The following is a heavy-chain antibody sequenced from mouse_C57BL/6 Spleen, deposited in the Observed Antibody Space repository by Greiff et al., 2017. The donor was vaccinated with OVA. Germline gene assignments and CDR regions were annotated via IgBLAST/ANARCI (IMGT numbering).Heavy chain of an antibody. V-gene: IGHV3-6*01. CDR2: ISYDGSN. J-gene: IGHJ3*01. CDR1: GYSITSGYY. Sequence: VQLQQSGPGLVKPSQSLSLTCSVTGYSITSGYYWNWIRQFPGNKLEWMGYISYDGSNNYNPSLKNRISITRDTSKNQFFLKLNSVTTEDTATYYCARERELGFAYWGQGTLVTVSA. CDR3: ARERELGFAY. D-gene: IGHD4-1*01.